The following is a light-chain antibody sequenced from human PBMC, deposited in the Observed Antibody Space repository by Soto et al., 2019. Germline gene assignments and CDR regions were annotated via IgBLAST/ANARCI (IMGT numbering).Light chain of an antibody. CDR1: QDIRND. CDR3: QHYNSYSEA. CDR2: AIS. V-gene: IGKV1-17*01. Sequence: IQMTQSPSSLSASVGDRVTITCRASQDIRNDLGWYQQKPGKAPNLLIYAISNLQSGVPSRFSGNGSGTDFTLTISSLQPDDFATYYCQHYNSYSEAFGQGTKVDIK. J-gene: IGKJ1*01.